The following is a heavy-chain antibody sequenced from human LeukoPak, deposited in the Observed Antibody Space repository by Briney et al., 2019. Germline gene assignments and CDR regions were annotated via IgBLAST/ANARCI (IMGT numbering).Heavy chain of an antibody. CDR2: IYWDDDK. CDR1: GFSLTTDEVG. Sequence: ESGPTLMKPTQTLTLTCTFSGFSLTTDEVGVGWIRQPPGKALEWLALIYWDDDKRYSPSLKSRLTITKDTSKNQVVLTMTNMDPVDTATYYCAHRRLSNWFDPWGQGTLVTVSS. J-gene: IGHJ5*02. V-gene: IGHV2-5*02. CDR3: AHRRLSNWFDP. D-gene: IGHD3-16*01.